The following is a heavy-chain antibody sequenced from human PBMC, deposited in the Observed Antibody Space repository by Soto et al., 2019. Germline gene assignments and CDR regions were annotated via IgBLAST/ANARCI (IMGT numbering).Heavy chain of an antibody. CDR1: GYTFTSYG. J-gene: IGHJ4*02. V-gene: IGHV1-18*01. CDR3: ASVPMVASTQPHLSSFDD. D-gene: IGHD2-15*01. CDR2: ISAYNGNT. Sequence: ASVKVSCKASGYTFTSYGISWVRQAPGQGLEWMGWISAYNGNTNYAQKLQGRVTMTTDTSTSTAYMELRSLRSDDTAVYYCASVPMVASTQPHLSSFDDWGQGTLVTASS.